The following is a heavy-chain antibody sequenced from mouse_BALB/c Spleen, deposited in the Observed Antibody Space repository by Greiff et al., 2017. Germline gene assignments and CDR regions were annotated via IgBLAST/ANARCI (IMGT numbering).Heavy chain of an antibody. Sequence: EVMLVESGGGLVKPGGSLKLSCAASGFTFSDYYMYWVRQTPEKRLEWVATISDGGSYTYYPDSVKGRFTISRDNAKNNLYLQMSSLKSEDTAMYYCAREHVKSAYAMDYRGQGNSETASP. CDR3: AREHVKSAYAMDY. V-gene: IGHV5-4*02. CDR2: ISDGGSYT. J-gene: IGHJ4*01. CDR1: GFTFSDYY.